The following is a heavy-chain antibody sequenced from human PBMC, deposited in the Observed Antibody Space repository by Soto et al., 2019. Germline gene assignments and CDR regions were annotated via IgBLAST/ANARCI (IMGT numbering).Heavy chain of an antibody. Sequence: QVELMQSGPEVKRPGTSVKVSCKASGYTFITSGINWVRQTPGQPLEWVGWISPANGDKKYAQKFKDRVILTSETSTDTVNMELTNLRSDDTAVYFCARGRYVATTPRQWWYFDFWGRGTPVTVSS. V-gene: IGHV1-18*01. D-gene: IGHD6-19*01. CDR1: GYTFITSG. J-gene: IGHJ2*01. CDR2: ISPANGDK. CDR3: ARGRYVATTPRQWWYFDF.